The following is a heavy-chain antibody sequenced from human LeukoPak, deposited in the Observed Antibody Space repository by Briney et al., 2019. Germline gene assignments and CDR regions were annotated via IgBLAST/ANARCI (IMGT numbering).Heavy chain of an antibody. CDR1: GYTFTGYY. CDR3: ARERSGANSYGYWEY. J-gene: IGHJ4*02. Sequence: EASVKVSCKASGYTFTGYYMHWVRQAPGQGLEWMGWINPNSGGTNYAQKFQGRVTMTRDTSISTAYMEVSSLRSDDTAVYYCARERSGANSYGYWEYWGQGTLVTVSS. V-gene: IGHV1-2*02. D-gene: IGHD5-18*01. CDR2: INPNSGGT.